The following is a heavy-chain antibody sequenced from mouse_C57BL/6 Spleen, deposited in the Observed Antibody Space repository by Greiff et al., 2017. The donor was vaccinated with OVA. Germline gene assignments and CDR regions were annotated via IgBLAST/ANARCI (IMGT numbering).Heavy chain of an antibody. D-gene: IGHD2-4*01. CDR2: IYPGDGDT. J-gene: IGHJ4*01. CDR3: ARSGIYYDYDGDVYYAMDY. Sequence: VKLVESGPELVKPGASVKISCKASGYAFSSSWMNWVKQRPGKGLEWIGRIYPGDGDTNYNGKFKGKATLTADKSSSTAYMQLSSLTSEDSAVYFCARSGIYYDYDGDVYYAMDYWGQGTSVTVSS. CDR1: GYAFSSSW. V-gene: IGHV1-82*01.